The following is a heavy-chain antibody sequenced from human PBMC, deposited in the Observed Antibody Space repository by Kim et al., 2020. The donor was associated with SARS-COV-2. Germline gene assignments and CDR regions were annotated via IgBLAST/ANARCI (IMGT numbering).Heavy chain of an antibody. Sequence: ASVKVSCKASGYTFTSYYMHWVRQAPGQGLEWMGIINPSGGSTSYAQKFQGRVTMTRVTSTSTVYMELSSLRSEDTAVYYCARQDYYDSSGYHNYYYYGMDVWGQGTTVTVSS. V-gene: IGHV1-46*01. D-gene: IGHD3-22*01. CDR2: INPSGGST. CDR1: GYTFTSYY. J-gene: IGHJ6*01. CDR3: ARQDYYDSSGYHNYYYYGMDV.